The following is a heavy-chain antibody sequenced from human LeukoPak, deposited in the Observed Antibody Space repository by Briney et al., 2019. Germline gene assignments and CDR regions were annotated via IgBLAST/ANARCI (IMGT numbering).Heavy chain of an antibody. CDR1: GYSFSDYW. V-gene: IGHV5-51*01. CDR3: ARSRIGTTFDY. CDR2: IDASDSDT. D-gene: IGHD1-1*01. J-gene: IGHJ4*02. Sequence: GESLKISCEGSGYSFSDYWIGWVRQMPGKGLEWMGIIDASDSDTRHSPSFQGQVTISVDKSISTAYLQWNNLKASDTAMYFCARSRIGTTFDYWGRGTLVTVSS.